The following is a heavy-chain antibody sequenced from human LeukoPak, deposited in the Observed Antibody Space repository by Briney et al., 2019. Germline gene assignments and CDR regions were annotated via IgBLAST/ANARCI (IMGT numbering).Heavy chain of an antibody. J-gene: IGHJ3*02. V-gene: IGHV1-46*01. Sequence: ASVKVSCKASGYTFTSCYMHWVRQAPGQGLEWMGIINPSGGSTSYAQKFQGRVTMTRDTSTSTVYMELSSLRSEDTAVYYCAREDEVYYDSSGYSDDAFDIWGQGTMVTVSS. CDR3: AREDEVYYDSSGYSDDAFDI. D-gene: IGHD3-22*01. CDR2: INPSGGST. CDR1: GYTFTSCY.